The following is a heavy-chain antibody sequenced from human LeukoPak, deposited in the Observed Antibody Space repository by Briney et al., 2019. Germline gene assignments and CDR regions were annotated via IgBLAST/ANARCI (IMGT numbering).Heavy chain of an antibody. V-gene: IGHV1-2*02. CDR2: INPNSGGT. J-gene: IGHJ3*02. Sequence: ASVKVSCKASGYTFTGYYMHWVRQAPGQGLEWMVWINPNSGGTKYAQKFQGRVTMTRDTSISTAYMELSRLRSDDTAVYYCASSITIFSGGAFDIWGQGTMVTVSS. CDR3: ASSITIFSGGAFDI. CDR1: GYTFTGYY. D-gene: IGHD3-9*01.